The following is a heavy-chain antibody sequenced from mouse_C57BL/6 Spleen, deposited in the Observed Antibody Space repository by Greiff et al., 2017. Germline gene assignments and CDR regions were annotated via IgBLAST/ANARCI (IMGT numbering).Heavy chain of an antibody. J-gene: IGHJ2*02. D-gene: IGHD2-2*01. V-gene: IGHV1-58*01. CDR2: IYIGNGYT. Sequence: EVQLQQPGAELVRPGSSVKMSCKTSGYTFTSYGIHWVKQRPGQGLEWIGYIYIGNGYTEYNEKFKGKATLTSDTSSSTAYMQLSSLTSEDSAFYFFARDYYGYDSYYFDYWGQGTSLTVSS. CDR1: GYTFTSYG. CDR3: ARDYYGYDSYYFDY.